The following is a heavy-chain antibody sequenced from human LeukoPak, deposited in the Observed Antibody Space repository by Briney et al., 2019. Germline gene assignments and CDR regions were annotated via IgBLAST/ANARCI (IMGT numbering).Heavy chain of an antibody. CDR3: ARHQPVLRYFDWLLTPDFDY. Sequence: SETLSLTCAVYGGSFSGYYWSWIRQPPGKGLEWIGEINHSGSTNYNPSLKSRVTISVDTSKNQFSLKLSSVTAADTAVYYCARHQPVLRYFDWLLTPDFDYWGQGTLVTVSS. J-gene: IGHJ4*02. CDR1: GGSFSGYY. D-gene: IGHD3-9*01. CDR2: INHSGST. V-gene: IGHV4-34*01.